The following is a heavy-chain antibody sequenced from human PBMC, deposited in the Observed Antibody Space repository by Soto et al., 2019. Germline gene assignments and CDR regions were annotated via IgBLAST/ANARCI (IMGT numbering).Heavy chain of an antibody. Sequence: GASVKVSCKASGDSFASYAMHWVRQAPGQRLEWMGWINAGNGNTKYSQKFQGRVTITRDESTSTAYMELRSLRSDDTAVYYCARVGGGGYSYGYIDYWGQGTLVTVS. D-gene: IGHD5-18*01. V-gene: IGHV1-3*01. CDR1: GDSFASYA. CDR3: ARVGGGGYSYGYIDY. J-gene: IGHJ4*02. CDR2: INAGNGNT.